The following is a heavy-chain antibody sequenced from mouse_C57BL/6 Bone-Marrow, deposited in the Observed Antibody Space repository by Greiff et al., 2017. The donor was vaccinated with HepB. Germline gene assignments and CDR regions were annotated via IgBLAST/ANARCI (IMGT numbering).Heavy chain of an antibody. CDR1: GYTFTSDG. Sequence: VKLMESGAELARPGASVKLSCKASGYTFTSDGISWVKQRTGQGLEWIGESYPSSGHTYDNEKFKGKATLTADKSSSTAYMELRSLTSEDSAVYFCARPLLLRSFAYWGQGTLVTVSA. V-gene: IGHV1-81*01. J-gene: IGHJ3*01. CDR3: ARPLLLRSFAY. CDR2: SYPSSGHT. D-gene: IGHD1-1*01.